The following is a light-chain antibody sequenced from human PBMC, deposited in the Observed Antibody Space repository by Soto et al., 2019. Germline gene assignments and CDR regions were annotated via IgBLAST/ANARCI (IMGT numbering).Light chain of an antibody. Sequence: DIQMTQSPSSLSASVGDRVTITCRASQSISNYLNWYQQKPGKAPKLLIYGASNLQSGVPSRFSGSGSGTDFTLTTSSLQPEDFATYYCQQSYSTPRTFGQGTKVEIK. CDR2: GAS. CDR3: QQSYSTPRT. CDR1: QSISNY. V-gene: IGKV1-39*01. J-gene: IGKJ1*01.